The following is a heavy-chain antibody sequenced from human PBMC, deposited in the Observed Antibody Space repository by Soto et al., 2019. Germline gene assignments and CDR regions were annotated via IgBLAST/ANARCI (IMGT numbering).Heavy chain of an antibody. D-gene: IGHD3-9*01. J-gene: IGHJ4*02. Sequence: ASVKVSCKASGYTFNSYYMHWVRQAPGQGLEWMGIINPSDGSTDYAQTFQGRVTMTRDTSTSTLYMELSSLRSEDTAVYYCARNSDILSPLVYWGQGTLVTVSS. V-gene: IGHV1-46*02. CDR2: INPSDGST. CDR1: GYTFNSYY. CDR3: ARNSDILSPLVY.